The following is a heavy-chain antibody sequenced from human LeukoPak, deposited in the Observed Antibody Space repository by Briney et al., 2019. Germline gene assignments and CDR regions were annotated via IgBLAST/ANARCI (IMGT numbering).Heavy chain of an antibody. CDR1: GFTFSSYS. Sequence: EPGGSLRLSCAASGFTFSSYSMNWVRQAPGKGLEWVSSISSSSSYIYYADSVKGRFTISRDNAKNSLYLQMNSLRAEDTAVYYCARAVAAGIAAAGYDYWGQGTLVTVSS. D-gene: IGHD6-13*01. CDR2: ISSSSSYI. CDR3: ARAVAAGIAAAGYDY. J-gene: IGHJ4*02. V-gene: IGHV3-21*01.